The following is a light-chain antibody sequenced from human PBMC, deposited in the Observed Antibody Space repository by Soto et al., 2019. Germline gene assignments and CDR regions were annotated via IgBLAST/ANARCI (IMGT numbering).Light chain of an antibody. CDR2: AAS. Sequence: DIQMTQSPSSLSASVGDRVTITCRASQSISSYLNWYQQKPGKAPKLLIYAASSLQSGVPSRFSGSGSGTYFTLTISRLQPEDFATYYCQQSYSTLTFGGGTKVEIK. CDR1: QSISSY. J-gene: IGKJ4*01. CDR3: QQSYSTLT. V-gene: IGKV1-39*01.